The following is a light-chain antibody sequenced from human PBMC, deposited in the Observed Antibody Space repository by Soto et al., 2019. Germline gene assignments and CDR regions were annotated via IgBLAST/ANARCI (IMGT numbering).Light chain of an antibody. CDR1: QSLLHVAGQTH. Sequence: DVVMTQAPLSLSVTPGQPASISCRASQSLLHVAGQTHLFWYLQKPGQSPQLLIYEVSNRFSGVPDRFSGSGSGTDFTLTISRVEAEDVGLHYCLQSTHLPHTFGQGIPLEI. V-gene: IGKV2D-29*02. CDR3: LQSTHLPHT. CDR2: EVS. J-gene: IGKJ5*01.